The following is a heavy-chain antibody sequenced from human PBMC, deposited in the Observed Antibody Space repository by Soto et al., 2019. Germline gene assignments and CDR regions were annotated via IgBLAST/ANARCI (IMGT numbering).Heavy chain of an antibody. D-gene: IGHD3-3*01. CDR3: ARVKYDCWSGSHKIDAFDI. J-gene: IGHJ3*02. V-gene: IGHV3-21*01. CDR2: ISSSSSYI. Sequence: GGSLRLSCAASGFTFSSYSMNWVRQAPGKGLEWVSSISSSSSYIYYADPVKGRFTISRDNAKNSLYLQMNSLRAEDTAVCYCARVKYDCWSGSHKIDAFDIWGQGTMVTVSS. CDR1: GFTFSSYS.